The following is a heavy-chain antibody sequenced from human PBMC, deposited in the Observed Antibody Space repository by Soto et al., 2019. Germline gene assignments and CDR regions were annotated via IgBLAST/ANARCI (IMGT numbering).Heavy chain of an antibody. V-gene: IGHV4-61*01. CDR1: GGSVSSGSYY. J-gene: IGHJ6*02. D-gene: IGHD4-17*01. CDR3: VRGDYFADYYGMDV. CDR2: IYYSGST. Sequence: NPSETLSLTCTVSGGSVSSGSYYWSWIRQPPGKGLEWIGYIYYSGSTNYNPSLKSRVTISVDTSKNQFSLKLSSVTAADTAVYYCVRGDYFADYYGMDVWGQGTTVTV.